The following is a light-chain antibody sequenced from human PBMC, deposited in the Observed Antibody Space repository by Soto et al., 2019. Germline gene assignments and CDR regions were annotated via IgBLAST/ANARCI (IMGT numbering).Light chain of an antibody. CDR3: QQYNEWPPLT. V-gene: IGKV3-15*01. CDR1: QSVSTN. Sequence: VMTQSPATLSVSPGERAALSCRASQSVSTNLAWYQQKPGQPPRLLIYFASTRATAVPARFTAGGSGTEFTLTISSLQSDDLAVYYCQQYNEWPPLTFGGGTKVEI. J-gene: IGKJ4*01. CDR2: FAS.